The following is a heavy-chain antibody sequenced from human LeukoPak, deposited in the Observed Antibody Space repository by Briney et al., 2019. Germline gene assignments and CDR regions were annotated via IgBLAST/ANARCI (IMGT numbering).Heavy chain of an antibody. J-gene: IGHJ4*02. D-gene: IGHD6-19*01. Sequence: SGGSLRLSCAASGFTFDEYTMHWVRQAPGKGLEWVSLITWDSGTTYYKDSVKGRFTISRDNSKNSLYLQMNGLRTEDTALYYCAKGYSSGWYPFDYWGQGTLVTVSS. CDR1: GFTFDEYT. V-gene: IGHV3-43*01. CDR3: AKGYSSGWYPFDY. CDR2: ITWDSGTT.